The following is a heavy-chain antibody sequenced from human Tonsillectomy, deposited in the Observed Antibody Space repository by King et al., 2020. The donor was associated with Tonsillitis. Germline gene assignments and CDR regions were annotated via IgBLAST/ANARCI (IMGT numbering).Heavy chain of an antibody. CDR1: GGSFSSYP. Sequence: QLVQSGAEVKKPGSSVKVSCKASGGSFSSYPISWVRQAPGQGLVWMGGIIPLFATPNYAQKFQGRVTITADESTSTAYMELSSLRSDDTAGYYCARGGWVLLSFESPHVFDYWGQGTLVTVSS. J-gene: IGHJ4*02. D-gene: IGHD3-16*01. CDR3: ARGGWVLLSFESPHVFDY. V-gene: IGHV1-69*01. CDR2: IIPLFATP.